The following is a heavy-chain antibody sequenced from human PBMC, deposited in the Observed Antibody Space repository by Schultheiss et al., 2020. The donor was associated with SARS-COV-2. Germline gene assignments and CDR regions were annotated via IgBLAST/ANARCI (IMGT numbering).Heavy chain of an antibody. D-gene: IGHD3-3*01. CDR1: GFSLSTSGMC. CDR2: IDWDDDK. CDR3: AHTIINSAISDAFDI. Sequence: SGPTLVKPTQTLTLTCTFSGFSLSTSGMCVSWIRQPPGKALEWLALIDWDDDKYYSTSLKTRLTITKDTSKNQVVLTMTNMDPVDTATYYCAHTIINSAISDAFDIWGQGTMVTVSS. V-gene: IGHV2-70*12. J-gene: IGHJ3*02.